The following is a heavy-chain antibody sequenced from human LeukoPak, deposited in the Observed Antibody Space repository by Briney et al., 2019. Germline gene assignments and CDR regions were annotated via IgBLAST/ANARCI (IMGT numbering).Heavy chain of an antibody. CDR3: TTDYNDFWSGYYADY. V-gene: IGHV3-15*01. J-gene: IGHJ4*02. CDR1: GFTFISYS. Sequence: TGGSLRLSCAASGFTFISYSMNWVRQAPGKGLEWVGRIKSKTDGGTTDYAAPVKGRFTISRDDSKNTLYLQMNSLKTEDTAVYYCTTDYNDFWSGYYADYWGQGTLVTVSS. D-gene: IGHD3-3*01. CDR2: IKSKTDGGTT.